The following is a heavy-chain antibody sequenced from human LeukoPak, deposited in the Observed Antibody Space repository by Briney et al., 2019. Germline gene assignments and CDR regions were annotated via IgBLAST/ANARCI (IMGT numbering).Heavy chain of an antibody. J-gene: IGHJ4*02. D-gene: IGHD2-2*01. CDR3: ARTRGDY. Sequence: SQTLSLTCAVYGGSFSGYYWSWTRQPPGKGLEWIGKINHSGSTNYNPSLKSRVTISVDTSKNQFSLKLSSVTAADTAVYYCARTRGDYWGQGTLVTVSS. CDR2: INHSGST. V-gene: IGHV4-34*01. CDR1: GGSFSGYY.